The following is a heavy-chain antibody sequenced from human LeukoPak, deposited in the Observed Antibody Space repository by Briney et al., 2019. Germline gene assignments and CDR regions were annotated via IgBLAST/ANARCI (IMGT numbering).Heavy chain of an antibody. Sequence: GASVKVSCKASGYSFTSNYIHWVRQAPGQGLEWMGMIYPRDGSTSYAQKFQGRVTVTRDTSTNTVHMELSGLRSEDTAVYYCARDESMGSYDSSGYYSLYYYGMDVWGQGTTVTVSS. V-gene: IGHV1-46*01. CDR3: ARDESMGSYDSSGYYSLYYYGMDV. J-gene: IGHJ6*02. CDR1: GYSFTSNY. D-gene: IGHD3-22*01. CDR2: IYPRDGST.